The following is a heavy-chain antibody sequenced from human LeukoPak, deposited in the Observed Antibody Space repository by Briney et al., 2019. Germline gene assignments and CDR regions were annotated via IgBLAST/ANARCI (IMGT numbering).Heavy chain of an antibody. Sequence: GGSLRLSCAASGFTFSSYAMRWVRQAPGKGLEWVAVISYGGSNKYYADSVKGRFTISRDNSKTTLYPQMNSLRAEDTAVYHCARENPDYYDTRGSFDYWGQGTLVTVSS. CDR1: GFTFSSYA. D-gene: IGHD3-22*01. V-gene: IGHV3-30-3*01. J-gene: IGHJ4*02. CDR3: ARENPDYYDTRGSFDY. CDR2: ISYGGSNK.